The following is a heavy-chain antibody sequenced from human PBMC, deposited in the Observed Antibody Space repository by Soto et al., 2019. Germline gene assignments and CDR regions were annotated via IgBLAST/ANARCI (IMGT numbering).Heavy chain of an antibody. J-gene: IGHJ4*02. V-gene: IGHV1-18*04. CDR1: GYTFTSYG. CDR3: ARVNRVAVAGSSWNY. CDR2: ISAYNGNT. D-gene: IGHD6-19*01. Sequence: QVQLVQSGAEVKKPGASVKVSCKASGYTFTSYGISWVRQAPGQGLEWMGWISAYNGNTNYAQKLQGRVTMTTDTSTSTAYMELRSLRYDATDVSYCARVNRVAVAGSSWNYWGQGTLVTVSA.